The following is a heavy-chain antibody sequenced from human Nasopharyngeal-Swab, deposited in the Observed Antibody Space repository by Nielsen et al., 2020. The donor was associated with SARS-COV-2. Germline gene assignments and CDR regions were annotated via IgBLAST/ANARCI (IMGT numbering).Heavy chain of an antibody. CDR3: ARLYRGGDCYSEDYYGMDV. CDR2: MNPNSGNT. D-gene: IGHD2-21*02. V-gene: IGHV1-18*01. Sequence: WVRQAPGQGLEWMGWMNPNSGNTNYAQKLQGRVTMTTDTSTSTAYMELRSLRSDDTAVYYCARLYRGGDCYSEDYYGMDVWGQGTTVTVSS. J-gene: IGHJ6*02.